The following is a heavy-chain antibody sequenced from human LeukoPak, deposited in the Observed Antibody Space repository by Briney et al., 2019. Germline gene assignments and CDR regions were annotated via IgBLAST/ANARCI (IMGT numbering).Heavy chain of an antibody. V-gene: IGHV1-69*01. Sequence: SVKVSCKASGGTFSSYAISWVRQAPGQGLEWMGGIIPIFGTANYAQKFQGRVTITADESTSTAYMELSSLRSEDTAVYYCASFGRVGWSGEPRYYWYFDPWGRGTLVTVSS. D-gene: IGHD3-3*01. CDR1: GGTFSSYA. J-gene: IGHJ2*01. CDR3: ASFGRVGWSGEPRYYWYFDP. CDR2: IIPIFGTA.